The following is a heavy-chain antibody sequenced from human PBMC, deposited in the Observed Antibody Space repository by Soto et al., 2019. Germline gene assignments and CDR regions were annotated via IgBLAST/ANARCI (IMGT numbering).Heavy chain of an antibody. CDR2: IYYSGST. J-gene: IGHJ4*02. Sequence: QVQLQESGPGLVKPSQTLSLTCTVSGGSISSGGYYWSWIRQHPGKGLEWIGYIYYSGSTYYNPSLTSRVTISVDTSKNQFSLKLSSVTAADTAVYYCYTVRGVINFEFDYWGQGTLVTVSS. CDR1: GGSISSGGYY. CDR3: YTVRGVINFEFDY. D-gene: IGHD3-10*01. V-gene: IGHV4-31*03.